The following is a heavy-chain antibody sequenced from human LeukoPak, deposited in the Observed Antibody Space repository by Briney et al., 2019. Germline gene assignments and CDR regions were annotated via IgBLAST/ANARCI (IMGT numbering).Heavy chain of an antibody. CDR2: MSPNSGNT. CDR1: GYTFTGYY. J-gene: IGHJ4*02. V-gene: IGHV1-8*03. Sequence: GASVKVSCKASGYTFTGYYMHWVRQAPGQGLEWVGWMSPNSGNTVYAQKFQGRVTITRNISISTVYLEPSSLRSEDTAVYYCARNFGGLGYWGQGTLVTVSS. D-gene: IGHD3-16*01. CDR3: ARNFGGLGY.